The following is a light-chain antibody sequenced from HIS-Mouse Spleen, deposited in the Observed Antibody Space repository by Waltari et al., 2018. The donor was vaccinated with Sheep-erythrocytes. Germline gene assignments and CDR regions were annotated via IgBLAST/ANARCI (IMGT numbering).Light chain of an antibody. Sequence: QSALTQPASVSGSPGQSITISCTRTSSHAGSSNLVSRNQQHPGKAPKPMIYEGSKRPSGVSNRFSGSKSGNTASLTISGLQAEDEADYYCCSYAGSSTPWVFGGGTKLTVL. CDR1: SSHAGSSNL. V-gene: IGLV2-23*01. CDR2: EGS. J-gene: IGLJ3*02. CDR3: CSYAGSSTPWV.